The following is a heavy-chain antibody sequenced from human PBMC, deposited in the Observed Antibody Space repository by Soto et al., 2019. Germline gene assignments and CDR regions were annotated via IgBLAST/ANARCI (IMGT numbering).Heavy chain of an antibody. CDR1: GFTFSSYG. CDR2: ISYDGSNK. Sequence: GGSLRLSCAASGFTFSSYGMHWVRQAPGKGLEWVAVISYDGSNKYYADSVKGRFTISRDNSKNTLYLQMNSLRAEDTAVYYCAKWTDMAGTAEYYYYMDVWGKGTTVTVSS. J-gene: IGHJ6*03. D-gene: IGHD5-18*01. V-gene: IGHV3-30*18. CDR3: AKWTDMAGTAEYYYYMDV.